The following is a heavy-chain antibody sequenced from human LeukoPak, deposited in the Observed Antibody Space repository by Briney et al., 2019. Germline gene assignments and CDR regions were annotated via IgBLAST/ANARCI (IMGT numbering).Heavy chain of an antibody. Sequence: LSLTCTVSGGSISSSSYYWGWIRQAPGKGLEWVSYISSSGSTIYYADSVKGRFTISRDNAKNSLYLQMNSLRAEDTAVYYCARGHSSSWREYFQHWGQGTLVTVSS. D-gene: IGHD6-13*01. CDR3: ARGHSSSWREYFQH. J-gene: IGHJ1*01. CDR2: ISSSGSTI. CDR1: GGSISSSSYY. V-gene: IGHV3-11*01.